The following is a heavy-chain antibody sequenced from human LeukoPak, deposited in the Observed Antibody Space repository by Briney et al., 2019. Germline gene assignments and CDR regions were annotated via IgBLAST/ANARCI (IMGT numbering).Heavy chain of an antibody. D-gene: IGHD3-22*01. CDR2: ISGSGGST. V-gene: IGHV3-23*01. Sequence: GGSLRLSCAASGFTFSSYAMSWVHQAPGKGLEWVSAISGSGGSTYYADSVKGRFTISRDNSKNTLYLQMNSLRAEDTAVYYCAKAPTYYYDSSGYGGYYFDYWGQGTLVTVSS. J-gene: IGHJ4*02. CDR3: AKAPTYYYDSSGYGGYYFDY. CDR1: GFTFSSYA.